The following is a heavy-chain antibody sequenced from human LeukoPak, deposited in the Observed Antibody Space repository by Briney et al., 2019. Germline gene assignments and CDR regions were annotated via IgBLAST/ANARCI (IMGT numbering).Heavy chain of an antibody. CDR1: GFTFSNAW. V-gene: IGHV3-15*01. D-gene: IGHD4-17*01. CDR3: TTDAVTTLTATFDY. CDR2: IKSKTDGETT. J-gene: IGHJ4*02. Sequence: GGSLRLSCAASGFTFSNAWMSWVRQAPGKGLEWVGHIKSKTDGETTDYAAPVKGRFTISRDDSKNTLYLQMSSLKTEDTAVYYCTTDAVTTLTATFDYWGRGTLVTVSS.